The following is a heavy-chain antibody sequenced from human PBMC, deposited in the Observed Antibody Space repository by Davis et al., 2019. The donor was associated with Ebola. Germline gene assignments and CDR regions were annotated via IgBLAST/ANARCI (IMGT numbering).Heavy chain of an antibody. V-gene: IGHV3-74*01. Sequence: PGGSLRLSCAASGFTFNRYWIHWVRQAPGKGLVWVSRLNGDGSSINYADFVKGRFTISRDNAKNTLYLQMNSLRAEDTAVDYCARDRLVGTIGRNYYYGMDVWGQGTTVTVSS. CDR3: ARDRLVGTIGRNYYYGMDV. CDR1: GFTFNRYW. D-gene: IGHD1-26*01. J-gene: IGHJ6*02. CDR2: LNGDGSSI.